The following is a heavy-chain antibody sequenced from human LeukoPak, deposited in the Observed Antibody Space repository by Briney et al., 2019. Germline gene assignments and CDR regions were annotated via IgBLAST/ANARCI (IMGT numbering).Heavy chain of an antibody. CDR3: AKGVRAVAGTSWPH. CDR2: ISGSGGST. Sequence: GGSLRLSCAASGFTFSSYAMSWVRQAPGKGLEWVSAISGSGGSTYFADSLKGRFTISRDNSKNTLYLQLNSLRAEDTAVYYCAKGVRAVAGTSWPHWGQGTLVTVSS. J-gene: IGHJ4*02. CDR1: GFTFSSYA. D-gene: IGHD6-19*01. V-gene: IGHV3-23*01.